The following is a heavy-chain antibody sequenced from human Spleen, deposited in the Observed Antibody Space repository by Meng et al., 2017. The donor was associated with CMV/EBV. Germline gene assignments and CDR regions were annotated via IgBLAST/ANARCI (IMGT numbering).Heavy chain of an antibody. V-gene: IGHV4-31*02. J-gene: IGHJ6*02. Sequence: SGGSISSGGYYWSWIRQHPGKGLEWIGYIYYSGSTYYNPSLKSRVTISVDTSKNQFSLKLSSVTAADTAVYYCSCSSSYYYYGMDVWGQGTTVTVSS. CDR1: GGSISSGGYY. CDR2: IYYSGST. D-gene: IGHD6-6*01. CDR3: SCSSSYYYYGMDV.